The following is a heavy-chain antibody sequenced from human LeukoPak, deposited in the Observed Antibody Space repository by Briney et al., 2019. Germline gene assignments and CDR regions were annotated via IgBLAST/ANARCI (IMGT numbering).Heavy chain of an antibody. Sequence: PGGSLRLSCVVSGFSFSSYGMNWVRQAPGKGLEWLSIISGSGSSTFYADSVKGRFTISRDNSKNTLYVQMNSLRAEDTAVYYCARDLRYSGSYGYMDVWGKGTTVTVSS. V-gene: IGHV3-23*01. J-gene: IGHJ6*03. CDR2: ISGSGSST. CDR1: GFSFSSYG. CDR3: ARDLRYSGSYGYMDV. D-gene: IGHD1-26*01.